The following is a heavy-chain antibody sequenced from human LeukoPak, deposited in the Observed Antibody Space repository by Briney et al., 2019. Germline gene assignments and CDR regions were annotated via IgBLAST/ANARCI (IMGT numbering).Heavy chain of an antibody. CDR2: ISWNSGSI. CDR3: ARVSRGIAPGWFDP. Sequence: GGSLRLSCAASGFTFDDYAMHWVRQAPGKGLEWVSGISWNSGSIGYADSVKGRFTISRDNAKNSLYLQMNSLRAEDTAVYYCARVSRGIAPGWFDPWGQGTLVTVSS. V-gene: IGHV3-9*01. J-gene: IGHJ5*02. D-gene: IGHD6-13*01. CDR1: GFTFDDYA.